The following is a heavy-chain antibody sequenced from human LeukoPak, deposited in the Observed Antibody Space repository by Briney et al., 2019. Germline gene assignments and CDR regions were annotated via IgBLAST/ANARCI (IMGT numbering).Heavy chain of an antibody. CDR1: GFTFSDYN. Sequence: PGGSLRLSCAASGFTFSDYNMNWVRQAPGKGLEWLSYISGSGTSGNVVYYAGSVKGRFIISRDNARNSLDLQMNSVRAEDTAVYYCARGSYESSGYYSGAEARADYWGQGTLVTVSS. D-gene: IGHD3-22*01. CDR2: ISGSGTSGNVV. CDR3: ARGSYESSGYYSGAEARADY. V-gene: IGHV3-48*01. J-gene: IGHJ4*02.